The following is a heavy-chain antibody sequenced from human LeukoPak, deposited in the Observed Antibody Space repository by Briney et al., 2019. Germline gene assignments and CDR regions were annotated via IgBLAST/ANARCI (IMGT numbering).Heavy chain of an antibody. V-gene: IGHV3-33*01. D-gene: IGHD2-15*01. Sequence: GRSLRLSCAPSGFTFSSYAMHWVRQAPGKGLEWVAVIWYDGSNEYYGDSVKGRFTISRDNSKNTLYLQMNSLRAEDTAVYYCARGRLCSGGHCYLNFDYWGQGTLVTVSS. CDR3: ARGRLCSGGHCYLNFDY. CDR1: GFTFSSYA. CDR2: IWYDGSNE. J-gene: IGHJ4*02.